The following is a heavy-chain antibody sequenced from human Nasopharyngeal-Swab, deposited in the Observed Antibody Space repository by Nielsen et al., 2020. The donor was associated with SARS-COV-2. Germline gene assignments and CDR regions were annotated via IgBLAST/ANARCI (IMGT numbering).Heavy chain of an antibody. J-gene: IGHJ4*02. Sequence: GGSLRLSCAASGFTFSSYWMHWVRQAPWKGLVWVSLISPDGSTTGYADSVKGRFTISRDNAKSTLYLQINSLRADDTAVYYCTRDFDAATGYWGQGTLVTVSS. CDR3: TRDFDAATGY. V-gene: IGHV3-74*01. CDR1: GFTFSSYW. D-gene: IGHD5-18*01. CDR2: ISPDGSTT.